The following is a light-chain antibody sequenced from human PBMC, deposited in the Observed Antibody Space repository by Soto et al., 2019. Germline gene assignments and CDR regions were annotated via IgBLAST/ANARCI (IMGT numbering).Light chain of an antibody. CDR2: GAS. J-gene: IGKJ1*01. CDR1: QTVSNSY. V-gene: IGKV3-20*01. CDR3: QKYASSWT. Sequence: EIVLTQSPGTLALSPGERATLSCWASQTVSNSYLAWYQQKPGQAPRLLIYGASSRATGIPDRLSGSGSGTDFTLTISTLEPEDFAVYLCQKYASSWTFGQGTKVEIK.